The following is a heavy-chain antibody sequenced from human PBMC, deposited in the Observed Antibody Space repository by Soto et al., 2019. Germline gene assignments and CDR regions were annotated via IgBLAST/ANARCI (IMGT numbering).Heavy chain of an antibody. CDR3: TKDRRGTERIGY. Sequence: EVQLLESGGGLVQPGGSLRLSCAASGFTFSSYAMSWVRQAPGKGLEWVSAISGSGGSTYYADSVKGRFTISRDNSKNTLYLQMNSLRAEDTAVYYCTKDRRGTERIGYWGQGTLVTVSS. D-gene: IGHD1-1*01. V-gene: IGHV3-23*01. CDR2: ISGSGGST. CDR1: GFTFSSYA. J-gene: IGHJ4*02.